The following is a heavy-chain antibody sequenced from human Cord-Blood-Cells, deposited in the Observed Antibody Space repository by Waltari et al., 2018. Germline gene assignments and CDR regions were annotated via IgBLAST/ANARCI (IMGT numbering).Heavy chain of an antibody. CDR3: ARGFCSGGSCYKHNWFDP. CDR1: GGSFSGYY. D-gene: IGHD2-15*01. V-gene: IGHV4-34*01. Sequence: QVQLQQWGAGLLNPSETLSLTCAVYGGSFSGYYWVWIRQPPGKGLEWIGEINHSGSTNYNPSLKSRVTISVDTSKNQFSLKLSSVTAADTAVYYCARGFCSGGSCYKHNWFDPWGQGTLVTVSS. CDR2: INHSGST. J-gene: IGHJ5*02.